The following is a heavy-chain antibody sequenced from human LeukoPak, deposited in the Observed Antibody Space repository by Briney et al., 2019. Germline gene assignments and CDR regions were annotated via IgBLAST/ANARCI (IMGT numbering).Heavy chain of an antibody. Sequence: ASVKVSCKTSGYTFTGYYIHWVRQAPGQGLEWMGNINPSGGSTTYAQRFQDRVFMTGDTSATTVYMELSSLRSEDTAIYYCAREMPETYYFDYWGQGTLVTAPS. D-gene: IGHD2-2*01. J-gene: IGHJ4*02. CDR2: INPSGGST. CDR1: GYTFTGYY. V-gene: IGHV1-46*01. CDR3: AREMPETYYFDY.